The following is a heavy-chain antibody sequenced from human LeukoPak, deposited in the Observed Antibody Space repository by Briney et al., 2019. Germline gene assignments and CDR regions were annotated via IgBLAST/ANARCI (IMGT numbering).Heavy chain of an antibody. CDR3: ARGGGGYDSKYYFDY. J-gene: IGHJ4*02. D-gene: IGHD5-12*01. CDR1: GGSISSSSYS. CDR2: IYDSGST. V-gene: IGHV4-39*01. Sequence: PSETLSLTCTVSGGSISSSSYSWGWIRQPPGKGLEWIGSIYDSGSTYYNPSLKSRVTIPVDTSKNQFSLKLSSVTAADTAVYYCARGGGGYDSKYYFDYWGQGTLVTVSS.